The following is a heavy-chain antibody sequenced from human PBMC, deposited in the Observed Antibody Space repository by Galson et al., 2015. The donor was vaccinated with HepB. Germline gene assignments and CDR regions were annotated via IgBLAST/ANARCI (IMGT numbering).Heavy chain of an antibody. CDR1: GFTFSSYG. CDR2: ISYDGSNK. Sequence: SLRLSCAASGFTFSSYGMHWVRQAPGKGLEWVAVISYDGSNKYYADSVKGRFTISRDNSKNTLYLQMNSLRAEDTAVYYCAKDGLIVVVIPGFGMDVWGQGTTVTVSS. J-gene: IGHJ6*02. D-gene: IGHD3-22*01. CDR3: AKDGLIVVVIPGFGMDV. V-gene: IGHV3-30*18.